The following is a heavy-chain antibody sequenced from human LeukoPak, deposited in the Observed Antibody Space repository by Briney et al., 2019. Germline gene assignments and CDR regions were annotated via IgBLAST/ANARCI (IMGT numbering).Heavy chain of an antibody. J-gene: IGHJ4*02. CDR2: ISYDGSNK. V-gene: IGHV3-30-3*01. Sequence: GRSLRLSCAASGFTFSSYAMHWVRQAPGKGLEWVAVISYDGSNKYYADSVKGRFTTSRDNSKNTLYLQMNSLRAEDTAVYYCARASQGIAAAGLFDYWGQGTLVTVSS. D-gene: IGHD6-13*01. CDR3: ARASQGIAAAGLFDY. CDR1: GFTFSSYA.